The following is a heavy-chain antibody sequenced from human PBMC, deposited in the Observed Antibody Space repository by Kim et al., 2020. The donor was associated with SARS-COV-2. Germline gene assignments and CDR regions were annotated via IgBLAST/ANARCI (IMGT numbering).Heavy chain of an antibody. V-gene: IGHV3-23*01. D-gene: IGHD6-13*01. CDR3: ASFRRGIAGSSWYAMTADYFDY. Sequence: GGSLRLSCAASGFTFSSYAMSWVRQAPGKGLEWVSAISGSGGSTYYADSVKGRFTISRDNSKNTLYLQMNSLRAEDTAVYYCASFRRGIAGSSWYAMTADYFDYWGQGTLVTVSS. CDR2: ISGSGGST. J-gene: IGHJ4*02. CDR1: GFTFSSYA.